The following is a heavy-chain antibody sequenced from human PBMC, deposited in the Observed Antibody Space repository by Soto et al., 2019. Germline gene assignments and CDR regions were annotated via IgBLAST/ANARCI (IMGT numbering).Heavy chain of an antibody. CDR3: ALYCSGCSCYYPYYYGMDV. Sequence: GGSLRLSCAASGFTFSSYSMNWVRQAPGKGLEWVSSISSSSGYIYYADSVKGRFTISRDNSKNSLYLQMNSLRAEDTTVYYCALYCSGCSCYYPYYYGMDVWGQGTTVTVSS. V-gene: IGHV3-21*01. CDR1: GFTFSSYS. CDR2: ISSSSGYI. J-gene: IGHJ6*02. D-gene: IGHD2-15*01.